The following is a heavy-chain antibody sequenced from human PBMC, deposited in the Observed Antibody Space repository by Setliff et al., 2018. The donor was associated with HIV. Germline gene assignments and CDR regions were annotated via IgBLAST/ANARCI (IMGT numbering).Heavy chain of an antibody. CDR2: IYYSGSS. CDR3: ARNTFGSDSERLDS. Sequence: SETLSLTCTVSGDSIRGYYWSWIRQPPGKGLEWIGYIYYSGSSYYNPSLKSRVTISVDTSEKQFSLKLSSVTAADTAVYYCARNTFGSDSERLDSWGQGTLVTVSS. CDR1: GDSIRGYY. J-gene: IGHJ4*02. V-gene: IGHV4-59*06. D-gene: IGHD3-3*01.